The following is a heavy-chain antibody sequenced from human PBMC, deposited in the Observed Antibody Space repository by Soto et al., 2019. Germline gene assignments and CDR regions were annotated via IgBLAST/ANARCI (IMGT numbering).Heavy chain of an antibody. D-gene: IGHD6-13*01. CDR1: GFIFSSFG. J-gene: IGHJ4*02. CDR2: IWYDGSNT. V-gene: IGHV3-33*06. CDR3: AKNGLDNSPSATDS. Sequence: PGASLRLSCAASGFIFSSFGMHWVRQAPGKGLEWVAHIWYDGSNTYYAHSVKGRFTISRDNSKNMLYLQMNSLRAEDTALYYCAKNGLDNSPSATDSCGPGTLVTVSS.